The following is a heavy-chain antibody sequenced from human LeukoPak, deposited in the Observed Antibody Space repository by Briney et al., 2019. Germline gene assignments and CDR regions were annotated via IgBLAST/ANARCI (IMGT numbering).Heavy chain of an antibody. CDR1: GYTFTSYY. V-gene: IGHV1-46*01. Sequence: GASVKVSCKASGYTFTSYYMHWVRQAPGQGLEWMGIINPSGGSTSYAQKFQGRVTMTTDTSTSTAYMELRSLRSDDTAVYYCARGLEWLTRRHTWFDPWGQGTLVTVSS. D-gene: IGHD3-3*01. J-gene: IGHJ5*02. CDR2: INPSGGST. CDR3: ARGLEWLTRRHTWFDP.